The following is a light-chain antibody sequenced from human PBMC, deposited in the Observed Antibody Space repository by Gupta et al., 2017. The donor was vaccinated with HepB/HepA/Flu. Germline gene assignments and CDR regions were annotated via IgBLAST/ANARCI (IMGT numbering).Light chain of an antibody. CDR3: ASWDSSLKGWV. V-gene: IGLV1-44*01. Sequence: QSVLTQPPSASGTPGQRVTLSCSGSSPNIGRNTVNWSQQLPGTAPKLLMDSNNQRPSGIPDRFSGSRSGTSASLAISGLQSEDEADYYCASWDSSLKGWVFGGGTKLTVL. J-gene: IGLJ3*02. CDR1: SPNIGRNT. CDR2: SNN.